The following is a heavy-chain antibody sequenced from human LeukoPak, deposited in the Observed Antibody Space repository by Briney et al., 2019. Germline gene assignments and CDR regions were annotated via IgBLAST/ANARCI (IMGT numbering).Heavy chain of an antibody. CDR1: GFTFTNYG. D-gene: IGHD2-2*01. CDR3: AKEPPEGKVPAARKAAFDI. Sequence: PGGSLRLSCAASGFTFTNYGMHWVRQAPGKGLEWVAVISYDGSNKYYADSVKGRFTISRDNSKNTLYLQMNSLRAEDTAVYYCAKEPPEGKVPAARKAAFDIWGQGTMVTVSS. J-gene: IGHJ3*02. CDR2: ISYDGSNK. V-gene: IGHV3-30*18.